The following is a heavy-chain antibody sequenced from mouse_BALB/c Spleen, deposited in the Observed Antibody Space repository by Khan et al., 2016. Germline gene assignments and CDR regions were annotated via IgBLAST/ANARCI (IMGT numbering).Heavy chain of an antibody. D-gene: IGHD2-1*01. CDR3: ARDFGNYVYFDV. Sequence: QIQLVQSGPELKKPGETVKISCKATGYTLANYGVIWVKQAPGKGLKWMVWINTYTGEPIYADDFKGRFAFSLETSASIVYLEINNLKNEDTATSFCARDFGNYVYFDVWGAGTTVTVSS. CDR1: GYTLANYG. J-gene: IGHJ1*01. CDR2: INTYTGEP. V-gene: IGHV9-3-1*01.